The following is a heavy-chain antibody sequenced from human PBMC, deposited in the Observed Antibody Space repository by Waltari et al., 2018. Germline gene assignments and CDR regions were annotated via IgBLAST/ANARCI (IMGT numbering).Heavy chain of an antibody. Sequence: VQLVESGGGLVQPGGSLRLSCAASGFTFSRYRINWVRQAPGKGLEWIGKIYYSGSTYYNPSLKSRVTISVDTAKNQFSLKLSSVTAADTAVYYCARRWGQLVPYGFDYWGQGTLVTVSS. CDR2: IYYSGST. D-gene: IGHD6-6*01. CDR3: ARRWGQLVPYGFDY. V-gene: IGHV4-39*01. CDR1: GFTFSRYRIN. J-gene: IGHJ4*02.